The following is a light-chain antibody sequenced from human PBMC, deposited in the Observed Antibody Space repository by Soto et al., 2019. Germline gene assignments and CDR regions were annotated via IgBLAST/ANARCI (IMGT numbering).Light chain of an antibody. CDR2: DAS. Sequence: EIVLTQSPATLSLSPGERATLSCRASQSVSSYLAWYQQKPGQAPRLLIYDASIRATGVPARFSGIGSGTDFTLTISTLETEDFALYYCQQRSNWPPITFGQGTRLEIK. J-gene: IGKJ5*01. V-gene: IGKV3-11*01. CDR1: QSVSSY. CDR3: QQRSNWPPIT.